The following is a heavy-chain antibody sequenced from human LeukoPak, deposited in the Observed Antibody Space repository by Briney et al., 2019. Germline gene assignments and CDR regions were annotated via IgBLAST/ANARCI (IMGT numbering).Heavy chain of an antibody. CDR3: ARQGTYYYDSSGYSIRDY. CDR2: IYPGDSDT. V-gene: IGHV5-51*01. D-gene: IGHD3-22*01. J-gene: IGHJ4*02. Sequence: ESLKISCKGSGYSFTSYWIGWVRQMPGKGLEWMGIIYPGDSDTRYSPSFQGQVTISADKSISTAYLQWSSLKASDTAMYYCARQGTYYYDSSGYSIRDYWGQGTLVTVSS. CDR1: GYSFTSYW.